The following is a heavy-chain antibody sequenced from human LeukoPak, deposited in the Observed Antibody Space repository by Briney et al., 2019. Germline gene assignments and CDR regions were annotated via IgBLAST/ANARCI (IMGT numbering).Heavy chain of an antibody. Sequence: SETLSLTCAVYGGSFSGYYWSWIRQPPGKGLEWIGEINHSGSTNYNPSLKSRVTISVDTSKNQFSLKLSSVTAADTAVYYCARRPAFYYGSGSYYSIFDYWGQGTLVTVSS. CDR1: GGSFSGYY. D-gene: IGHD3-10*01. CDR3: ARRPAFYYGSGSYYSIFDY. J-gene: IGHJ4*02. CDR2: INHSGST. V-gene: IGHV4-34*01.